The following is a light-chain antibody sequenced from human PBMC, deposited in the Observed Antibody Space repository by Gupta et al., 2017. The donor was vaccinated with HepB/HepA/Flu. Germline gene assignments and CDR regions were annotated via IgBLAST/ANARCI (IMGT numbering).Light chain of an antibody. J-gene: IGLJ3*02. CDR1: NLETKS. Sequence: SYVSSQSPSVSLAPGKTAMITCGGNNLETKSVHWYQQKPGQAPALVVSYNIDRPSGIPERFSGSNSGNTATLGIRRVEAGEEADYSCQVWDTSDNHPVLGGGTKLTVL. CDR2: YNI. V-gene: IGLV3-21*03. CDR3: QVWDTSDNHPV.